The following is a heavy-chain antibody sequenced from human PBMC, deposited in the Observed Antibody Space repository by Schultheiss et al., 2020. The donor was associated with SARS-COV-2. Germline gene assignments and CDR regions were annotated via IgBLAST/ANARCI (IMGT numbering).Heavy chain of an antibody. CDR2: ISYDGINK. CDR3: AKGAVAGDDAFDL. D-gene: IGHD6-19*01. J-gene: IGHJ3*01. CDR1: GFTFSTYG. V-gene: IGHV3-33*08. Sequence: GSLRLSCAASGFTFSTYGMHWVRQAPGKGLEWVAIISYDGINKYYADSVEGRFTISRDNSKNTLYLQMNSLRAEDTAVYYCAKGAVAGDDAFDLWGQGTLVTVSS.